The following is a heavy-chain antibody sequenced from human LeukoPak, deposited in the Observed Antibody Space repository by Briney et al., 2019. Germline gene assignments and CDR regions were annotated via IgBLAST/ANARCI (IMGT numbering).Heavy chain of an antibody. V-gene: IGHV3-23*01. Sequence: PGGSLRLSCAASGFTFSSYAMSWVRQAPGKGLEWVSAISGSGGSTYYADSVKGRFTISRDNSKNTLYLQMNSLRAEDTAVYYCANSGVMNYYYYMDVWGKGTTVTVSS. D-gene: IGHD3-16*01. CDR2: ISGSGGST. CDR3: ANSGVMNYYYYMDV. CDR1: GFTFSSYA. J-gene: IGHJ6*03.